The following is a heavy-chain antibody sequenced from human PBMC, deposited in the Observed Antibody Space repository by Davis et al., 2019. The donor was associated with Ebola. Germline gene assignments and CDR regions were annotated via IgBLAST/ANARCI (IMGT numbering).Heavy chain of an antibody. CDR2: ISGSGGST. V-gene: IGHV3-23*01. CDR3: SREATGTGLLDY. D-gene: IGHD6-13*01. Sequence: GESLKISCAASGFTFSSYAMSWVRQAPGKGLEWVSGISGSGGSTFYADSVKGRFTISRDNSKNTLYLQMNSLKTEDTAVYYCSREATGTGLLDYWGQGTLVTVSS. J-gene: IGHJ4*02. CDR1: GFTFSSYA.